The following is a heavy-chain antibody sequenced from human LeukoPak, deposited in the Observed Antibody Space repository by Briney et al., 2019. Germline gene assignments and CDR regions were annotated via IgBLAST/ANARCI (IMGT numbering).Heavy chain of an antibody. CDR2: INTKTGDP. J-gene: IGHJ3*02. V-gene: IGHV7-4-1*01. CDR1: GYTFTSYA. CDR3: ARGSRITIFGVVNSAFDI. Sequence: GASVKVSCKASGYTFTSYAMNWVRQAPGQGLEWMGWINTKTGDPTYAQGFTGRFVFSLDTSVSTAYLQICSLKAEDTAVYYCARGSRITIFGVVNSAFDIWSQGTMVTVSS. D-gene: IGHD3-3*01.